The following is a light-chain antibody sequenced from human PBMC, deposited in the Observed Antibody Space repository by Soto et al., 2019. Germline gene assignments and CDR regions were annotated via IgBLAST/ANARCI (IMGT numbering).Light chain of an antibody. CDR3: SSYTSSSSGV. CDR1: SSDVGGFNY. J-gene: IGLJ1*01. CDR2: EVR. Sequence: QSVLTQPASVSGSPGQSITISCTGTSSDVGGFNYVSWYQQHPGKTPKLLSYEVRNRPSGVSNRFSGSKSGNTASLTISGLQAEDEADYYCSSYTSSSSGVFGTGTKVTVL. V-gene: IGLV2-14*01.